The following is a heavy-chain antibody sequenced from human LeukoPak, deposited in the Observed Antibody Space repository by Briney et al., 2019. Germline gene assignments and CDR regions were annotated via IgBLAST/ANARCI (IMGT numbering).Heavy chain of an antibody. V-gene: IGHV2-5*01. Sequence: SGPTLVKPTQTVTLTCTFSGFSLDGSGESVGWVRQPPGKALEWLALIYWNDDKRYTPSLKSRLTITKDNTKNQVVLTMTNMDPVDTATHYCAQHGSGKLLWFGNGFDPWGQGTLVTVSS. J-gene: IGHJ5*02. D-gene: IGHD3-10*01. CDR2: IYWNDDK. CDR3: AQHGSGKLLWFGNGFDP. CDR1: GFSLDGSGES.